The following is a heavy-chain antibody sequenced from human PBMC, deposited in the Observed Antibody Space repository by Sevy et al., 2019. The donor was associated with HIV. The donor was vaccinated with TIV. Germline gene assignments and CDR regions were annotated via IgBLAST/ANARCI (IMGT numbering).Heavy chain of an antibody. Sequence: GGSLRLSCAASGFTFSSYAMHWVRQAPGKGLEWVAVISYDGSNKYYADSVKGRFTISRDNSKNTLYLQMNSLRAEDTAVYYCAKLIIHDYSNYNDYWGQGTLVTVSS. J-gene: IGHJ4*02. CDR2: ISYDGSNK. V-gene: IGHV3-30-3*02. D-gene: IGHD4-4*01. CDR1: GFTFSSYA. CDR3: AKLIIHDYSNYNDY.